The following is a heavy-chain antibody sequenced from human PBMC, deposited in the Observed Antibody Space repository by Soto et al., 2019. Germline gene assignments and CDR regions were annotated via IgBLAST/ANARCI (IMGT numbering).Heavy chain of an antibody. CDR2: VNPNNGDT. Sequence: QVQLVQSGAELKKPGASVKVSCKASGYTFSNYDMNWVRQATGQGPEWIGWVNPNNGDTGYAQKFQGRVTLTTDISPTTAYMELTSLRSEDPAIYYCAKVSRKGSAIDFDYWGQGTLITVSS. D-gene: IGHD3-10*01. V-gene: IGHV1-8*01. CDR3: AKVSRKGSAIDFDY. J-gene: IGHJ4*02. CDR1: GYTFSNYD.